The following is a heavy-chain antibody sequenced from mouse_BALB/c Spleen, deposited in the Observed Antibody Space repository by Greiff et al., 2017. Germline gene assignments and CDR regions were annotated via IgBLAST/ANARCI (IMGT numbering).Heavy chain of an antibody. CDR3: ARDYYGSSPYYAMDY. V-gene: IGHV2-6-7*01. J-gene: IGHJ4*01. CDR2: IWGDGST. D-gene: IGHD1-1*01. CDR1: GFSLTGYG. Sequence: VMLVESGPGLVAPSQSLSITCTVSGFSLTGYGVNWVRQPPGKGLEWLGMIWGDGSTDYNSALKSRLSISKDNSKSQVFLKMNSLQTDDTARYYCARDYYGSSPYYAMDYWGQGTSVTASS.